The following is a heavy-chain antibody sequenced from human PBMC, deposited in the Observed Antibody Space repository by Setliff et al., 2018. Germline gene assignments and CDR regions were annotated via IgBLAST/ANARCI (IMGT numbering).Heavy chain of an antibody. Sequence: GGSLRLSCAASRFTFSNYWMSWVRQAPGKGLEWVSGISWNSANIDYADSVKGRFTISRDNAKSFLYLQMNSLRPDDTAFYYCAKDIGSYYYWGQGTLVTVSS. J-gene: IGHJ4*02. CDR3: AKDIGSYYY. V-gene: IGHV3-9*01. CDR2: ISWNSANI. CDR1: RFTFSNYW. D-gene: IGHD1-26*01.